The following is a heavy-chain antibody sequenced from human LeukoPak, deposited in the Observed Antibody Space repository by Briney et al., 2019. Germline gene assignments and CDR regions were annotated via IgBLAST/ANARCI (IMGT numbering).Heavy chain of an antibody. CDR1: GFTFSSYD. CDR3: ARAGSDGYYFDY. CDR2: IGTAGDT. J-gene: IGHJ4*02. V-gene: IGHV3-13*01. Sequence: GGSLRLSCGASGFTFSSYDMHWVRQATGKGLEWVSAIGTAGDTYYPGSVKGRFTISRENAKNSLYLQMNSLRTGDTAVYYCARAGSDGYYFDYWGQGTLVTVSS. D-gene: IGHD1-26*01.